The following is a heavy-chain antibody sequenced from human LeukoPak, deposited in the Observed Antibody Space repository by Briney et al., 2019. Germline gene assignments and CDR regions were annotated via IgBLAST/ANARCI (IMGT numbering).Heavy chain of an antibody. CDR2: IYSGGST. D-gene: IGHD3-3*01. CDR1: GFTVSSNY. V-gene: IGHV3-53*01. CDR3: AAPQPYDFWSGYSAQLDY. Sequence: GGSLRLSCAASGFTVSSNYMSWVRQAPGKGLEWVSIIYSGGSTYYADSVKGRFTISRDNFKNTLYLQMNSLRAEDTAVYYCAAPQPYDFWSGYSAQLDYWGQGTLVTVSS. J-gene: IGHJ4*02.